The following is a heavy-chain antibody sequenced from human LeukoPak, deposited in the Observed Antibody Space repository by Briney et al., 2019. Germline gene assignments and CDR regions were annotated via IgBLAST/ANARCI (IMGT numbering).Heavy chain of an antibody. CDR3: ARARSSWNFAD. J-gene: IGHJ4*02. CDR1: GGSISSYY. CDR2: IYYSGST. V-gene: IGHV4-59*01. Sequence: PSETLSLTCAVSGGSISSYYWSWIRQPPGKGLEWIGYIYYSGSTNYNPSLKSRVTISVDTSKNQFSLKLSSVTAADTAVYYCARARSSWNFADWGQGTLVTVSS. D-gene: IGHD6-13*01.